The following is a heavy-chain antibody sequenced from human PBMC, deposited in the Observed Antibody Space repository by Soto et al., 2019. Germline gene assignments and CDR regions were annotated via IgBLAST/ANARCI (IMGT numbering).Heavy chain of an antibody. CDR3: ARRRASYGSYYFDP. CDR2: IYYTGST. CDR1: VVSIVGGDY. J-gene: IGHJ5*02. Sequence: AAPRSLTSSFSVVSIVGGDYLGWIRPPPGKGLEWIGSIYYTGSTYSTPSLKSRVTISVDTSKNQFSLKLSSVTAADTAVYYCARRRASYGSYYFDPWGQGIQVTVSS. D-gene: IGHD5-18*01. V-gene: IGHV4-39*01.